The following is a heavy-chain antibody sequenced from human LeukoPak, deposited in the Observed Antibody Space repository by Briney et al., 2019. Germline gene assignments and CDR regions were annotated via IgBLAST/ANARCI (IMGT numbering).Heavy chain of an antibody. J-gene: IGHJ4*02. CDR3: ARAAAVAARLDY. CDR2: ISGYNGDT. D-gene: IGHD6-19*01. CDR1: GYTFDTSV. V-gene: IGHV1-18*01. Sequence: ASVKVSCKASGYTFDTSVISWVRQAPGQGLEWMGGISGYNGDTNYAQKFQGRVTMTTDTSTSTAYMEVRSLRSDDTAFYYCARAAAVAARLDYWGRGTLVTVSS.